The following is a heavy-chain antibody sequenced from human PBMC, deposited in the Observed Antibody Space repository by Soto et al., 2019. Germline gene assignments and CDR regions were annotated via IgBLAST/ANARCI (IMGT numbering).Heavy chain of an antibody. CDR3: ARLNYDILTGYYPPPSTLYYYYYYMDV. V-gene: IGHV5-51*01. Sequence: GESLKISCKGSGYSFTSYWIGWVRQMPGKGLEWMGIIYPGDSDTRYSPSFQGQVTISADKSISTAYLQWSSLKASDTAMYYCARLNYDILTGYYPPPSTLYYYYYYMDVWGKGTTVTVSS. CDR2: IYPGDSDT. CDR1: GYSFTSYW. J-gene: IGHJ6*03. D-gene: IGHD3-9*01.